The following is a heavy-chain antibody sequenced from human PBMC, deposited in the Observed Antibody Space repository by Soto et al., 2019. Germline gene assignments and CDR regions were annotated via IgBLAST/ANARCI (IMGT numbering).Heavy chain of an antibody. Sequence: ASVKVSCKASGYTFSDYYIHWVRQAPGQGLEWMGWINPNSGGTKYAPKFQGGVTMTRDTSIATAYMELSRLRSGDTAVYYCAREPATAKPEGVDFWGQGTLVTVSS. V-gene: IGHV1-2*02. CDR3: AREPATAKPEGVDF. CDR1: GYTFSDYY. J-gene: IGHJ4*02. CDR2: INPNSGGT. D-gene: IGHD1-1*01.